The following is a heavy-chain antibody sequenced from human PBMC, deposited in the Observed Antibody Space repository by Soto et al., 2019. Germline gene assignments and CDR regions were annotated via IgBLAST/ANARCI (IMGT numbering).Heavy chain of an antibody. D-gene: IGHD5-18*01. Sequence: PGGSLRLSCAASGFTFSSYAMSWVRQAPGKGLEWVSAISGSGGSTYYADSVKGRFTISRDNSKNTLYLQMNSLRAEDTAVYYCACGYEAIYYYYYTDVWGKGTTVTVSS. CDR2: ISGSGGST. V-gene: IGHV3-23*01. CDR1: GFTFSSYA. CDR3: ACGYEAIYYYYYTDV. J-gene: IGHJ6*03.